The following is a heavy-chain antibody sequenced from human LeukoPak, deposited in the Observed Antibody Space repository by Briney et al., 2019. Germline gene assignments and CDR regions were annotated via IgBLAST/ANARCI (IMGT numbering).Heavy chain of an antibody. CDR1: GFTFSSYS. CDR2: ISSSSSYI. Sequence: GGSLRLSCAASGFTFSSYSMNWVRQAPGKGLEWVSSISSSSSYIYYADSVKGRFTISRDNAKNSLYLQMNSLRAEDTAVYYCARGHGNYYDSSGYYLHDYWGQGTLVTVSP. J-gene: IGHJ4*02. D-gene: IGHD3-22*01. CDR3: ARGHGNYYDSSGYYLHDY. V-gene: IGHV3-21*01.